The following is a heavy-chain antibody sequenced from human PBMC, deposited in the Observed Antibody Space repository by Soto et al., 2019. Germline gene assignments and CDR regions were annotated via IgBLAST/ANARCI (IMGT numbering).Heavy chain of an antibody. V-gene: IGHV4-34*01. Sequence: XETLTLSCAVYCGSLSGYDWSWIRQPPGKGLEWIGEINHSGSTNYNPSLKSRVTISVDTSKNQFSLKLSSVTAADTAVYYCASGRGAVTPYSGMEVWGQGTTGT. CDR3: ASGRGAVTPYSGMEV. CDR1: CGSLSGYD. D-gene: IGHD3-10*01. CDR2: INHSGST. J-gene: IGHJ6*02.